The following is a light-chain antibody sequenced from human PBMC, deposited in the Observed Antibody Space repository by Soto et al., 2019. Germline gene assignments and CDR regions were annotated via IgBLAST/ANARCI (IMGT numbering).Light chain of an antibody. J-gene: IGLJ2*01. V-gene: IGLV2-14*01. CDR2: EVS. CDR3: SSYTSSSTSAVV. Sequence: QSALTQPASVSGSPGQSITISCTGTNNDVGGYNYVSWYQQHPGKAPKLMIYEVSSRPLGVSNRFSGSKSGNTASLTISGLQAEDEADYYCSSYTSSSTSAVVFGGGTKITVL. CDR1: NNDVGGYNY.